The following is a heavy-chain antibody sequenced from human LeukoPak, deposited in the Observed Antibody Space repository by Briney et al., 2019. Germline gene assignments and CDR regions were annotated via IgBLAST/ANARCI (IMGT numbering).Heavy chain of an antibody. CDR3: ARVGQLLFFDY. CDR1: GLTFSSYA. V-gene: IGHV3-30-3*01. Sequence: GRSLRLSCAASGLTFSSYAMHWVRQAPGKGLEWVAVISYDGSNKYYADSVKGRFTISRDNSKNTLYLQMNSLRAEDTAVYYCARVGQLLFFDYWGQGTLVTVSS. J-gene: IGHJ4*02. CDR2: ISYDGSNK. D-gene: IGHD2-2*01.